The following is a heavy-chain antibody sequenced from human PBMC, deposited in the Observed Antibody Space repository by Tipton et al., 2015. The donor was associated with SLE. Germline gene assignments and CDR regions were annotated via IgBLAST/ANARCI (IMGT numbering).Heavy chain of an antibody. CDR2: IYTNENT. CDR1: GGSISSYY. D-gene: IGHD4-11*01. CDR3: AREFLNPVTTVHYYFDL. Sequence: LRLSCTVSGGSISSYYWSWIRQPAGGGLEWIGRIYTNENTNYNPSLKSRVTMSVDTSKNHFSLKLISVTAADTAVYYRAREFLNPVTTVHYYFDLWGRGTLVTVSS. J-gene: IGHJ2*01. V-gene: IGHV4-4*07.